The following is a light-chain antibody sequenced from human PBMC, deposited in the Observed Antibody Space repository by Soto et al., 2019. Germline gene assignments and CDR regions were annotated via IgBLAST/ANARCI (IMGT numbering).Light chain of an antibody. CDR1: QDISNY. CDR3: QQYDVLPLS. V-gene: IGKV1-33*01. Sequence: DIQMTQSPSSLSASVGDRVTITCQASQDISNYLNWYQQKPGKAPKLLIYDASNLEAGVPLRFSGRGSGTHFTFTISSLQTEDVATYYCQQYDVLPLSFGPGTKVDI. J-gene: IGKJ3*01. CDR2: DAS.